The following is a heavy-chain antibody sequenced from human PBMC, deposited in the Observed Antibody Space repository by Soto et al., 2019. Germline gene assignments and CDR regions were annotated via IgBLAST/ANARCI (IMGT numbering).Heavy chain of an antibody. Sequence: ASVKVSCKVSGYTLTELSMHWVRQAPGKGLEWMGGFDPEDGETIYAQKFQGRVTMTEDTSTDTAYMELSSLRSEDTAVYYCATGGDILTGYYTPSPYYYYGMDVWGRGTTVTVSS. V-gene: IGHV1-24*01. CDR3: ATGGDILTGYYTPSPYYYYGMDV. D-gene: IGHD3-9*01. CDR2: FDPEDGET. J-gene: IGHJ6*02. CDR1: GYTLTELS.